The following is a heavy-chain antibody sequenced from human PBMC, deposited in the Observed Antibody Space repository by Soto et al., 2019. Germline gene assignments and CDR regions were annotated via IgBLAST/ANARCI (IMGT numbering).Heavy chain of an antibody. V-gene: IGHV1-69*13. D-gene: IGHD5-18*01. J-gene: IGHJ4*02. Sequence: ASVKVSCKASGGTFNTYTFSWVRRAPGQGLERMGSIIPIFGTANYAPRFQGRLSITADQSATTTYMELTSLTSEDTAFYYCGRIPRYSFPTSDPLDNWGQGTLVTVSS. CDR2: IIPIFGTA. CDR1: GGTFNTYT. CDR3: GRIPRYSFPTSDPLDN.